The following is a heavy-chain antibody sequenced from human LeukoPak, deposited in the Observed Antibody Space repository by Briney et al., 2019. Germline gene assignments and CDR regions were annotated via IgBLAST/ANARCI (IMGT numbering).Heavy chain of an antibody. Sequence: GESLKISCKGSGYSFTSYWIGWVRQMPGKGLEWMGIIYPGDSDARYSPSFQGQVTISADKSITTAFLQWSSLKASDTAMYYCARRFDILTGNDAFDIWGQGTMVTVSS. CDR1: GYSFTSYW. CDR3: ARRFDILTGNDAFDI. V-gene: IGHV5-51*01. CDR2: IYPGDSDA. D-gene: IGHD3-9*01. J-gene: IGHJ3*02.